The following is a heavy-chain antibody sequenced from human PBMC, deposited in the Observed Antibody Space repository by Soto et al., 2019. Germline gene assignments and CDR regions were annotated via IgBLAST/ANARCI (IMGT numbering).Heavy chain of an antibody. CDR2: ISYDGSNK. V-gene: IGHV3-30-3*01. Sequence: PGGSLRLSCAASGFTFSSYAMHWVRQAPGKGLEWVAVISYDGSNKYYADSVKGRFTISRDNAKNTLYLEMNSLRVEDTADYYCARGALNYYYEDVWGKGTTVTVSS. J-gene: IGHJ6*03. CDR1: GFTFSSYA. CDR3: ARGALNYYYEDV.